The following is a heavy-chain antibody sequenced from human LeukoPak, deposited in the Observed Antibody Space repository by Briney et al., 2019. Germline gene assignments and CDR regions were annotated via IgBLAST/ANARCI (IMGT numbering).Heavy chain of an antibody. D-gene: IGHD6-13*01. CDR3: ARETLGSSWYDY. CDR2: ISSSGSTI. V-gene: IGHV3-48*03. J-gene: IGHJ4*02. Sequence: GGSLRLSCAASGFTFSSYEMNWVRQAPGKGLEWVSYISSSGSTIYYADSVKGRFTISRDNAKNSLHLQMNSLRAEDTAVYYCARETLGSSWYDYWGQGTLVTVSS. CDR1: GFTFSSYE.